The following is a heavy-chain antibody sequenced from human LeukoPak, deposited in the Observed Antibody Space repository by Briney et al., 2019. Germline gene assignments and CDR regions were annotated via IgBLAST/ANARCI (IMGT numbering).Heavy chain of an antibody. J-gene: IGHJ4*02. V-gene: IGHV3-43*02. CDR1: GFTFDDYA. D-gene: IGHD6-13*01. Sequence: GGSLRLSCAASGFTFDDYAMHWVRQAPGKGLQWVSLISGDGGSTYYADSVKGRFTISRDNSKNTLYPQMNSLRAEDTAIYYCAKEAVAAAGPFDHWGQGTLVTVSS. CDR2: ISGDGGST. CDR3: AKEAVAAAGPFDH.